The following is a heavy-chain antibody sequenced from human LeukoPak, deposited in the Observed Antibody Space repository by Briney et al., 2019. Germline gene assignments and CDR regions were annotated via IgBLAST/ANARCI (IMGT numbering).Heavy chain of an antibody. CDR2: IKQDGSEK. J-gene: IGHJ4*02. D-gene: IGHD3-9*01. V-gene: IGHV3-7*01. CDR3: AATDDILTGYFGY. CDR1: GFTFSSYW. Sequence: GGSLRLSCAASGFTFSSYWMSWVRQAPGKGLEWVANIKQDGSEKYYVDSVKGRFTISRDNAKNSLYLQMNSLRAEDTAVYYCAATDDILTGYFGYWGQGTLVTVSS.